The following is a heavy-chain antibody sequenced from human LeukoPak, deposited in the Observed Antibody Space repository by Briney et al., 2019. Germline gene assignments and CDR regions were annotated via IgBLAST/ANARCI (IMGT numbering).Heavy chain of an antibody. Sequence: PSETLSLTCTVSGGSISSYYWSWIRQPPGKGLEWIGYIYYSGSTNYNPSLKSRVTISVDTSKNQFSLKLSSVTAADTAVYYCARAHPEGSVDYWGQGTLVTVSS. CDR2: IYYSGST. CDR1: GGSISSYY. V-gene: IGHV4-59*08. J-gene: IGHJ4*02. D-gene: IGHD3-10*01. CDR3: ARAHPEGSVDY.